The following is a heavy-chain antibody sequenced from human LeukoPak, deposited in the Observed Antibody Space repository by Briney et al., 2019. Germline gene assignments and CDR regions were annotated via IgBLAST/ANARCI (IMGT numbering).Heavy chain of an antibody. CDR2: IYYSGST. CDR3: ASGHSGYELDYYYYYMDV. CDR1: GGSINNSY. D-gene: IGHD5-12*01. Sequence: PSETLSLTCTVSGGSINNSYWTWIRQPPGKGLEWIGHIYYSGSTNYSPSLKSRVTISVNTSKNRFSLKLSSVTAADTAVYYCASGHSGYELDYYYYYMDVWGKGTTVTVSS. J-gene: IGHJ6*03. V-gene: IGHV4-59*12.